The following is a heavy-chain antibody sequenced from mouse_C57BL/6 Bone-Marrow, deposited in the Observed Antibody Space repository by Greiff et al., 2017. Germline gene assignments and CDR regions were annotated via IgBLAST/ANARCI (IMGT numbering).Heavy chain of an antibody. Sequence: EVKVEEYGGGLVQPGGSMKLSCAASGFTFSDAWMDWVRQSPEKGLEWVAEIRNKANNHATYYAESVKGRFTISRDDSKSSVYLQMNSLRAEDTGIYYCTRGSTMVTTGFAYWGQGTLVTVSA. CDR3: TRGSTMVTTGFAY. CDR1: GFTFSDAW. V-gene: IGHV6-6*01. CDR2: IRNKANNHAT. D-gene: IGHD2-2*01. J-gene: IGHJ3*01.